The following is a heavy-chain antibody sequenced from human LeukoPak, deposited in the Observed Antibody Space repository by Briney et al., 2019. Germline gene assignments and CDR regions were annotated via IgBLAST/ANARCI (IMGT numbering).Heavy chain of an antibody. Sequence: ASVKVSCKASGYTFTGYYMHWVRQAPGQGLEWMGWINPNSGGTNYAQKFQGRVTMTRDTSISTAYMELSRLRSDDTAVYYCARLEWFGEAYGMDVWGQGTTVTVSS. V-gene: IGHV1-2*02. CDR1: GYTFTGYY. CDR2: INPNSGGT. D-gene: IGHD3-10*01. CDR3: ARLEWFGEAYGMDV. J-gene: IGHJ6*02.